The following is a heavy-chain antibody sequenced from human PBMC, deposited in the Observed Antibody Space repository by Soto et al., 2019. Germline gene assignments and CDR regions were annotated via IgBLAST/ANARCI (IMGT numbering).Heavy chain of an antibody. J-gene: IGHJ4*02. CDR2: IKEDGSSK. Sequence: GGSLRLSYAASGINFNDYWMSWVRQAPWKGLEWVANIKEDGSSKYYVDSVKGRFTISRDNSKNSLYLQMNSLRAEDTAVYYCARDYHIVGAKKEDYFDYWVQGT. CDR3: ARDYHIVGAKKEDYFDY. V-gene: IGHV3-7*01. D-gene: IGHD1-26*01. CDR1: GINFNDYW.